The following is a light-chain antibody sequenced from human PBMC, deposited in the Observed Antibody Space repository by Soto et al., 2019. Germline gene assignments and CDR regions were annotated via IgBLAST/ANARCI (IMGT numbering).Light chain of an antibody. CDR2: AAS. J-gene: IGKJ1*01. CDR3: QQYGSSPWT. V-gene: IGKV3-20*01. Sequence: EIVMTQSPATLSVSPGERATLSCRASQSVSSSYLAWYQQKPGQAPRLLISAASGRATGIPDRFSGSGSGTDFSLTISRLEPEDFAVYYCQQYGSSPWTFGQGTKVDIK. CDR1: QSVSSSY.